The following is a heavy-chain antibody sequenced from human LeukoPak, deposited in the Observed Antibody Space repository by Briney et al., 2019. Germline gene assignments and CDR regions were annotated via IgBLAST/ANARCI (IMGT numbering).Heavy chain of an antibody. V-gene: IGHV1-8*01. CDR3: ARVFDYYDSSGYYYGRWSFDL. CDR1: GYTFTSYD. D-gene: IGHD3-22*01. CDR2: MNPNSGNT. J-gene: IGHJ2*01. Sequence: ASVKVSCKASGYTFTSYDINWVRQATGQGLEWMGWMNPNSGNTGYAQKFQGRVTMTRNTSISTAYMELSSLRSEDTAVYYCARVFDYYDSSGYYYGRWSFDLWGRGTLVTVSS.